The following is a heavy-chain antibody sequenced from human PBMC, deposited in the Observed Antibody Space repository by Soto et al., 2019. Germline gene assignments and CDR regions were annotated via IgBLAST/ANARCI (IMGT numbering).Heavy chain of an antibody. Sequence: ASVKVSCKASGYTFTSYGISWVRQAPGQGLEWMGWISAYNGNTNYAQKLQGRVTMTTDTPTSTAYMELRSLRSDDTAVYYCARVYYDFWSGYSFDYWGQGTLVTVSS. D-gene: IGHD3-3*01. CDR2: ISAYNGNT. CDR1: GYTFTSYG. CDR3: ARVYYDFWSGYSFDY. V-gene: IGHV1-18*01. J-gene: IGHJ4*02.